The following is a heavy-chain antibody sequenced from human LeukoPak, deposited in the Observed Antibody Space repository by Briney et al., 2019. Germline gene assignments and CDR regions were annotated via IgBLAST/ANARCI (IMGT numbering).Heavy chain of an antibody. V-gene: IGHV4-30-2*01. D-gene: IGHD5-12*01. CDR3: ARLCNGGYDSDY. CDR1: GGSISSGGYS. CDR2: IYHSGST. J-gene: IGHJ4*02. Sequence: PSETLSLTCAVSGGSISSGGYSWSWIRQPPGKGLEWIGYIYHSGSTYYNPSLKSRVTISVDRSKNQFSLKLSSVTAADTAVYYCARLCNGGYDSDYWGQGTLVTVSS.